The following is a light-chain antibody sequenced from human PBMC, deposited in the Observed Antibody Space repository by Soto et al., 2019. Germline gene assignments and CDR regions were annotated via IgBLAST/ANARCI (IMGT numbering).Light chain of an antibody. CDR2: AAS. J-gene: IGKJ1*01. Sequence: IQMTQSPSSLSASVGDRVTITCRESQSIRSYLNWYQQKPGQAPKLVIYAASNLYTGVQSRFSGRRSGTEFTLTISSLQTEDFASYYCLQDYGDPWTFGQGTQVDIK. V-gene: IGKV1-6*01. CDR3: LQDYGDPWT. CDR1: QSIRSY.